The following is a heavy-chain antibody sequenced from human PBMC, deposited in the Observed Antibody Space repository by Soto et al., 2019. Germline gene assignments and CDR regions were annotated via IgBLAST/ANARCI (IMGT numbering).Heavy chain of an antibody. CDR3: ASNYGDYVSYYYYYYMDV. Sequence: SVKVSCKASGGTFSSYTISWVRQAPGQGLEWMGRIIPILGIANYAQKFQGRVTITADKSTSTAYMELSSLRSEDTAVYYCASNYGDYVSYYYYYYMDVWGKGTTVTVSS. CDR1: GGTFSSYT. J-gene: IGHJ6*03. V-gene: IGHV1-69*02. D-gene: IGHD4-17*01. CDR2: IIPILGIA.